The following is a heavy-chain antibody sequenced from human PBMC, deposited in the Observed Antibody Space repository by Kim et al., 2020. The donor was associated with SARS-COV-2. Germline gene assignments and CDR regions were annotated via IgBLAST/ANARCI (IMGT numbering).Heavy chain of an antibody. CDR2: ISSSSSYK. Sequence: GGSLRLSCAASGFTFSGYNMNWVRQAPGKGLEWVASISSSSSYKYYADSTKGRFTISRDNAKNSLHLQMNSLRAEDTAVYYCARAISCYSKSDYWGQGTLVTVSS. D-gene: IGHD2-15*01. V-gene: IGHV3-21*01. CDR3: ARAISCYSKSDY. J-gene: IGHJ4*02. CDR1: GFTFSGYN.